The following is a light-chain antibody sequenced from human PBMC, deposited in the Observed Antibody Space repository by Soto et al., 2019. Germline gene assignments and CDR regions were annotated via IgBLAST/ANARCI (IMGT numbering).Light chain of an antibody. CDR1: QGVRND. J-gene: IGKJ1*01. Sequence: DIQMTQSPSSLSASVGDRVTITCRASQGVRNDLGWYQQKPGKAPERLIYDASGLQSGVPSRVSGSGSGTEFTLPISRLQPEDFATYYCLQYNSYALTFGHGTKVDIQ. CDR3: LQYNSYALT. V-gene: IGKV1-17*01. CDR2: DAS.